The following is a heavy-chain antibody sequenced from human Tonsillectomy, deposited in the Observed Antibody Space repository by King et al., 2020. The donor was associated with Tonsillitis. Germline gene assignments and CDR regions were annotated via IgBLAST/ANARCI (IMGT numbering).Heavy chain of an antibody. Sequence: VQLVESGGGSVQPGGSLRLSCAASGFIFSSYWMHWVRQAPGKGLVWVSRINSDGYSTSYADSVKGRFTVSRDNAKNTLYLKMNSLRVEDTAVYYCAKVYCSGDRCYFDYWGQGTLVTDSS. V-gene: IGHV3-74*01. CDR3: AKVYCSGDRCYFDY. CDR1: GFIFSSYW. J-gene: IGHJ4*02. D-gene: IGHD2-15*01. CDR2: INSDGYST.